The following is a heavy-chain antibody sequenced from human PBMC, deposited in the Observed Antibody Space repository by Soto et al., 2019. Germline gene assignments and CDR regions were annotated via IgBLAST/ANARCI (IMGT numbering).Heavy chain of an antibody. Sequence: PGGSLRLSCAASGFTFSEHWMYWIRQAPGKGLEWNSYISKDSGRATRYADSVKGRFTISRDNAKNSLYLQMNSLRAEDTAVYYCARDPPYGSGTSQNYGMDVWGQGTTVTVSS. CDR2: ISKDSGRAT. CDR1: GFTFSEHW. D-gene: IGHD3-10*01. CDR3: ARDPPYGSGTSQNYGMDV. V-gene: IGHV3-11*04. J-gene: IGHJ6*02.